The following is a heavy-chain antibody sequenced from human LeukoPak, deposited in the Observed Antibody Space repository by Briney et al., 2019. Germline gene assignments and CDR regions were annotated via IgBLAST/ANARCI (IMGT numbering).Heavy chain of an antibody. Sequence: ASVKVSCKASGYTFTGYYMHWVRQAPGQGLEWMGWINPNSGGTNYAQKFQGRVTMTRDTSISTAYMELSRLRSDDTAVYYCAREGYYDILTGYSPFDYWGQGTLVTVSS. V-gene: IGHV1-2*02. CDR3: AREGYYDILTGYSPFDY. D-gene: IGHD3-9*01. J-gene: IGHJ4*02. CDR2: INPNSGGT. CDR1: GYTFTGYY.